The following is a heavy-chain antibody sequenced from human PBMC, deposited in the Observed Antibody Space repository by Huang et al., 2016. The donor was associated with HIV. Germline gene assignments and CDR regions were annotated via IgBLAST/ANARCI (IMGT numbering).Heavy chain of an antibody. CDR1: GFPFSSYG. J-gene: IGHJ3*02. CDR2: VRYDGSIK. D-gene: IGHD1-1*01. Sequence: QVQLVESGGGVVQPGGSLRLSCAASGFPFSSYGMHWVRQAPGKGLEWVAFVRYDGSIKYYTDSVKGRFTISRDNSKNTLYLQMNSLRPEDTAVYYCAKDPGNKAFDIWGQGTMVTVSS. V-gene: IGHV3-30*02. CDR3: AKDPGNKAFDI.